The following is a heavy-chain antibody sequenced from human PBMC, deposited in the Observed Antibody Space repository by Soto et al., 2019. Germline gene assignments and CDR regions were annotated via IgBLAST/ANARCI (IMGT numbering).Heavy chain of an antibody. CDR1: GYTFTSYG. CDR3: AREIYDDYDSSGFDH. J-gene: IGHJ4*02. Sequence: ASVKVSCKASGYTFTSYGISWVRQAPGQGLEWMGWISAYNGNTNYAQKLQGRVTMTTDTSTSTAYMELRSLRSDDTAVYYCAREIYDDYDSSGFDHWGQGPLVPVSS. D-gene: IGHD3-22*01. V-gene: IGHV1-18*01. CDR2: ISAYNGNT.